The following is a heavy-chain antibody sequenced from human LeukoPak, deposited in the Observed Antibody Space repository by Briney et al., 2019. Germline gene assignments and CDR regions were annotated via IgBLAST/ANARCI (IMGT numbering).Heavy chain of an antibody. Sequence: ASVKVSCKASRYTFTSYDINWVRQATGQGLEWMGRINPNSGGTNYAQKFQGRVTMTRDTSISTAYMELSRLRSDDTAVYYCARSMVRGVSPFLAFDIWGQGTMVTVSS. V-gene: IGHV1-2*06. CDR3: ARSMVRGVSPFLAFDI. CDR2: INPNSGGT. J-gene: IGHJ3*02. CDR1: RYTFTSYD. D-gene: IGHD3-10*01.